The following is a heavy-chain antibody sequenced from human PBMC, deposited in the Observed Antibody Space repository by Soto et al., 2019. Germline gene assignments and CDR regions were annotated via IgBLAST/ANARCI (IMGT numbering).Heavy chain of an antibody. CDR2: IWYDGSNK. D-gene: IGHD2-2*01. CDR1: GFTFSSYG. CDR3: ARGPPTYCSSTSCYPYYYGMDV. V-gene: IGHV3-33*01. J-gene: IGHJ6*02. Sequence: QVQLVESGGGVVQPGRSLRLSCAASGFTFSSYGMHWVRQAPGKGLEWVAVIWYDGSNKYYADSVKGRFTISRDNSKNTLYLQMNSLRAEDTAVYYCARGPPTYCSSTSCYPYYYGMDVWGQGTTVTVSS.